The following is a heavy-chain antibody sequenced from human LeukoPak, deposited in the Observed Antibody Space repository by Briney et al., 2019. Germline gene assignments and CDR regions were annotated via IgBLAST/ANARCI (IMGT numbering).Heavy chain of an antibody. CDR1: GLTFSSYW. CDR3: ARDIRGVIDY. Sequence: GGSLRLSCAASGLTFSSYWMSWVRQAPGKGLEWVANIKQDGSEKYYVDSVKGRFTISRDNAKNSLYLQMNSLRAEDTAVYYCARDIRGVIDYWGQGTLVTVSS. V-gene: IGHV3-7*01. D-gene: IGHD3-10*01. J-gene: IGHJ4*02. CDR2: IKQDGSEK.